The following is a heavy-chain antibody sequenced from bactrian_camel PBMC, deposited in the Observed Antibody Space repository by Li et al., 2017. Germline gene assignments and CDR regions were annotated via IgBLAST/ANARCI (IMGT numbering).Heavy chain of an antibody. CDR1: GSTPPSAYY. CDR2: IVTLGGTT. V-gene: IGHV3S1*01. CDR3: AAGWSYGVGTLLRRHYDY. Sequence: HVQLVESGGDSVQAGGSLRLSCEASGSTPPSAYYMAWFRQAPGKEREGVAAIVTLGGTTYYDDSVTGRFTISQDNAKKTTYLQMDHLRTEDTAIYYCAAGWSYGVGTLLRRHYDYWGQGTQVTVS. J-gene: IGHJ4*01. D-gene: IGHD5*01.